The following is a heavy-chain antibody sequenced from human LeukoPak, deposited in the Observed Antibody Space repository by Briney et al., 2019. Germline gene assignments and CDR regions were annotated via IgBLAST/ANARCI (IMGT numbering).Heavy chain of an antibody. CDR2: INPSGGST. CDR1: GYTFTSYY. J-gene: IGHJ5*02. Sequence: ASVKVSCKASGYTFTSYYMHWVRQAPGQGLEWMGIINPSGGSTSYAQKFQGRVTMTRDTSTSTVYMELSSLRSEDTAVYYCAREVRSGYYYDSSFAWFDPWGQGTLVTVSS. V-gene: IGHV1-46*01. CDR3: AREVRSGYYYDSSFAWFDP. D-gene: IGHD3-22*01.